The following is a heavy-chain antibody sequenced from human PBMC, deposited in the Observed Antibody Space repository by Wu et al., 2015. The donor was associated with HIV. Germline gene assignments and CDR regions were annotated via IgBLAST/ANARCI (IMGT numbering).Heavy chain of an antibody. CDR1: GYTFTAHY. V-gene: IGHV1-2*02. CDR3: ARDLGDDFAIRGYYWYLDV. CDR2: IRPDSGAT. D-gene: IGHD2-21*02. Sequence: QVQLVQSGAEVKKPGASVRVSCQASGYTFTAHYIHWVRQAPGQGLEWMGWIRPDSGATHYAEKFEDRVTMTRDASIDTAYIQLNRLRSDDTAVYFCARDLGDDFAIRGYYWYLDVWGRGTAITVSS. J-gene: IGHJ6*03.